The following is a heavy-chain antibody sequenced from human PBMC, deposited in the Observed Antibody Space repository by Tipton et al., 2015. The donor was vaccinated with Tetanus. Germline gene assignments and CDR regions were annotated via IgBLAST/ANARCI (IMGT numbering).Heavy chain of an antibody. D-gene: IGHD3-16*01. J-gene: IGHJ2*01. CDR3: ARDLSYYDYIWGGDRDRYFDL. Sequence: SLRLSCAGSGFNFHSYSMNWVRQAPGKGLEWIACFSTYRKTIYYADAVKGRSTISRDNAKNTLFLQMSSLTDEDTAVYYCARDLSYYDYIWGGDRDRYFDLWGRGTLVTVSS. V-gene: IGHV3-48*02. CDR1: GFNFHSYS. CDR2: FSTYRKTI.